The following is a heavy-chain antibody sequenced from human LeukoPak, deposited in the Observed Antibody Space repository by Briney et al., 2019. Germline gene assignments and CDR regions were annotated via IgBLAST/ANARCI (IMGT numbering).Heavy chain of an antibody. J-gene: IGHJ4*02. V-gene: IGHV3-21*01. Sequence: PGGSLRLSCTASGFTFSSYAMNWVRQAPGQGLEWVSSISSSSNYIYYADSVRGRFTISRDNAKNSLYLQMNSLRAEDTAVYYCAGGDGDYDYFDYWGQGILVTVSS. D-gene: IGHD4-17*01. CDR3: AGGDGDYDYFDY. CDR2: ISSSSNYI. CDR1: GFTFSSYA.